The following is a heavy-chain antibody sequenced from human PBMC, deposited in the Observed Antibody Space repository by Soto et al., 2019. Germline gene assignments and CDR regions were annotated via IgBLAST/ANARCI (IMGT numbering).Heavy chain of an antibody. V-gene: IGHV4-39*01. D-gene: IGHD6-13*01. Sequence: QLQLQESGPGLVKPSETLSLTCSVSGGSVSSSRYYWDWVRQPPGKGLEWIGNIYYTGSTYYNPSVKSRVTISVDTSKNQFSLKLNSVTAADTAVYYCARQPIEYSSSWLHFDNWGQGALVPGSS. CDR3: ARQPIEYSSSWLHFDN. J-gene: IGHJ4*02. CDR1: GGSVSSSRYY. CDR2: IYYTGST.